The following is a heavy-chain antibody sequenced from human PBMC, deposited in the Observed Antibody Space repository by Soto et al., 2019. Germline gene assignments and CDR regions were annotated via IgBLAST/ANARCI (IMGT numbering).Heavy chain of an antibody. CDR2: TRSKAYGGTT. V-gene: IGHV3-49*04. D-gene: IGHD2-8*01. CDR3: TRLIPPLFDY. J-gene: IGHJ4*02. CDR1: GFTFSSYA. Sequence: GGSLRLSCAASGFTFSSYAMSWVRQAPGKGLEWVGFTRSKAYGGTTEYAASVKGRFTISRDDSKSFAYLQMDSLKTEDTAMYYCTRLIPPLFDYWGQGTLVTVSS.